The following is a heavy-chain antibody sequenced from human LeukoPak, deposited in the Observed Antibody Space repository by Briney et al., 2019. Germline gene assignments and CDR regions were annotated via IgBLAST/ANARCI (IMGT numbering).Heavy chain of an antibody. D-gene: IGHD6-13*01. CDR1: GFIFSNYG. V-gene: IGHV3-30*18. CDR2: ISYDGSNK. Sequence: GRSLGLSCAASGFIFSNYGMYWVRQAPGKGLEWVAVISYDGSNKYYADSVKGRFTISRDNSKNTLSLQMNSLRAEDTAVYYCAKEGHGGSSWPYYFDYWGREPWSPSPQ. J-gene: IGHJ4*02. CDR3: AKEGHGGSSWPYYFDY.